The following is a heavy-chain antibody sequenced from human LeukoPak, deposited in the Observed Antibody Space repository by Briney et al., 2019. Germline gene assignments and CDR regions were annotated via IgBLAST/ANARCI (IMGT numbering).Heavy chain of an antibody. Sequence: GGSLRLSCAASGFTFSSYAMSWVRQAPGKGLEWVSAISGSGDSTYYADSVKGRFTISRDTYKNTLYLQMNSLNAEDTAVYYCAKDLYTVPGACDYWGQGTLVTVSS. D-gene: IGHD6-19*01. J-gene: IGHJ4*02. CDR2: ISGSGDST. V-gene: IGHV3-23*01. CDR1: GFTFSSYA. CDR3: AKDLYTVPGACDY.